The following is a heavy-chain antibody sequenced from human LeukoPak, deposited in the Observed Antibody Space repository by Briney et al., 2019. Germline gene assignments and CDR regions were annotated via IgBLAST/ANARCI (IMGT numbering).Heavy chain of an antibody. D-gene: IGHD6-19*01. J-gene: IGHJ4*02. CDR1: GFTFSSYS. V-gene: IGHV3-21*04. Sequence: GGSLRLSCAASGFTFSSYSMNWVRQAPGKGPEGGSCISSSSSYIYNADSVKGRFTISRDNAKNSLYLQMNSLRAEDTALYYCARGNPYSSGWYGYDYWGQGTLVTVSS. CDR3: ARGNPYSSGWYGYDY. CDR2: ISSSSSYI.